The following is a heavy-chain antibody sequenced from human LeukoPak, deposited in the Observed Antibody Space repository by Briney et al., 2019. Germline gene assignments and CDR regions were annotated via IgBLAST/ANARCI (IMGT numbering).Heavy chain of an antibody. D-gene: IGHD3-3*01. V-gene: IGHV1-24*01. Sequence: ASVKVSCKVSGYTLTELSMHWVRQAPGKGLEWMGGFDPEDGETIYAQKFQGRVTMTTDTSTSTAYMELRSLRSDDTAVYYCARGAPPVILRFLEWLTNLDYWGQGTLVTVSS. CDR2: FDPEDGET. CDR3: ARGAPPVILRFLEWLTNLDY. CDR1: GYTLTELS. J-gene: IGHJ4*02.